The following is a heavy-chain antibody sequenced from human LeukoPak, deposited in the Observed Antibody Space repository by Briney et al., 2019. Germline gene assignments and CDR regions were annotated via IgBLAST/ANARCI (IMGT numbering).Heavy chain of an antibody. V-gene: IGHV4-61*02. CDR1: GGSISSGGYY. D-gene: IGHD3-10*01. CDR2: IHSSGST. J-gene: IGHJ4*02. Sequence: SQTLSLTCTVSGGSISSGGYYWSWIRQLAGKGLEYLGRIHSSGSTNYNPSLTSRVTISRDTSKNHYSLKLSSVTATDTAVYYCARDQTYSGSGIYTYFDYWGQGILVTVSS. CDR3: ARDQTYSGSGIYTYFDY.